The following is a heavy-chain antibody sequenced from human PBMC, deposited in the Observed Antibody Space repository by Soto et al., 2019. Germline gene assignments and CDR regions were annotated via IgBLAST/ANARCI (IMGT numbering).Heavy chain of an antibody. V-gene: IGHV1-69*13. D-gene: IGHD6-6*01. Sequence: RASVKVSCKASGGTFSSYAISWVRQAPGQGLEWMGGIIPIFGTANYAQKFQGRVTITADESTSTAYMELSSLRSEDTAVYYCARGEMWYSSSPRYYYYGMDVWGQGTTVTVSS. CDR3: ARGEMWYSSSPRYYYYGMDV. CDR2: IIPIFGTA. J-gene: IGHJ6*02. CDR1: GGTFSSYA.